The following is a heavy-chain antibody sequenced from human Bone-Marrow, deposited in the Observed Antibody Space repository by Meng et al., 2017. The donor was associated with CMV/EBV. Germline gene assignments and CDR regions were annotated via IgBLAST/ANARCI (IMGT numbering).Heavy chain of an antibody. CDR2: ISPSSGIT. D-gene: IGHD3-3*01. CDR1: GYTFTSYY. V-gene: IGHV1-46*01. J-gene: IGHJ6*02. CDR3: ARGSESWNGYYPSYGMDV. Sequence: VKVSCKASGYTFTSYYMHWVRQAPGQGLEWMGIISPSSGITNYAQKFQGRLTMTGDTSTSTVYMELSSLTSEDTAVYYCARGSESWNGYYPSYGMDVWGQGHTVNGAS.